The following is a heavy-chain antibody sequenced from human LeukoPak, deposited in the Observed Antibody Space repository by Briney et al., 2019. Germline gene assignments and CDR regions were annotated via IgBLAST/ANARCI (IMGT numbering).Heavy chain of an antibody. D-gene: IGHD1-14*01. CDR2: IYSGGST. CDR3: ARVMTEPYYYYGMDV. CDR1: GFTFSSYW. J-gene: IGHJ6*02. V-gene: IGHV3-53*01. Sequence: GGSLRLSCAASGFTFSSYWMTWVRQAPGKGLEWVSVIYSGGSTYYADSVKGRFTISRDNSKNTLYLQMNSLRAEDTAAYYCARVMTEPYYYYGMDVWGQGTTVTVSS.